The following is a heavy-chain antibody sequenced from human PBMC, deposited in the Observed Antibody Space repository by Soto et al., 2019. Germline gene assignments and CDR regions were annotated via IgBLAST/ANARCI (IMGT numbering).Heavy chain of an antibody. V-gene: IGHV3-33*01. D-gene: IGHD6-19*01. CDR2: IWDDGSNI. CDR1: GFTFSSYV. J-gene: IGHJ4*02. Sequence: GGSLRLSCAGSGFTFSSYVMHWVRQAPGRGLEWVAVIWDDGSNINYADSVKGRFTISRDNSKNSLYLQMNSLRAEDTAVYFCARAKSKQWLSTGYWGQGTLVTVSS. CDR3: ARAKSKQWLSTGY.